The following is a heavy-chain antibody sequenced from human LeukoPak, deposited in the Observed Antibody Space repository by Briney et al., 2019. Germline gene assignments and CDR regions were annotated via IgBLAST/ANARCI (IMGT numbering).Heavy chain of an antibody. CDR2: ISYDGSNK. D-gene: IGHD5-18*01. CDR1: GFTFSSYG. J-gene: IGHJ4*02. V-gene: IGHV3-30*18. Sequence: PGRSLRLSCAASGFTFSSYGMHWVRQALGKGLEWVAVISYDGSNKYYADSVKGRFTISRDNSKNTLYLQMHSLRAEDTAVYYCAKDSARTAMVPEYYFDYWGQGTLVTVSS. CDR3: AKDSARTAMVPEYYFDY.